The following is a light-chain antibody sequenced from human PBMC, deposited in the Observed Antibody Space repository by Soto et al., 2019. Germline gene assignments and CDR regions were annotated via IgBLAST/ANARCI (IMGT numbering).Light chain of an antibody. Sequence: QSVLTQPASVSGSPGQPITIFCTGTSSDVGSYDLVSWYQQHPGKAPKLIIFEGTKRPSGVSNRFSGSKSGNTASLTISGLQAEDEADYYCCSYTGTTTHYVFGTGTKV. V-gene: IGLV2-23*01. CDR3: CSYTGTTTHYV. CDR1: SSDVGSYDL. CDR2: EGT. J-gene: IGLJ1*01.